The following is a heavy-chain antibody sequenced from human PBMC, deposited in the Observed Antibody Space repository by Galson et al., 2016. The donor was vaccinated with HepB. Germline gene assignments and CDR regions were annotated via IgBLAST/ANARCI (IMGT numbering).Heavy chain of an antibody. D-gene: IGHD3-16*01. CDR3: VRGRLGA. CDR1: GFSFGAWN. J-gene: IGHJ5*02. CDR2: ITSGGDRA. Sequence: SLRLSCAASGFSFGAWNMNWVRQAXGRGLEWISCITSGGDRAYYADSVKGRFSISRDNGRNSLSLQMSSLRDEDTARYFCVRGRLGAWGQGTQVTVSS. V-gene: IGHV3-11*01.